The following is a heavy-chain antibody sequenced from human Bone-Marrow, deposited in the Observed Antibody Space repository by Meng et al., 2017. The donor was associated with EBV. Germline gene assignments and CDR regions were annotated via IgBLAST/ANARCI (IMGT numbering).Heavy chain of an antibody. D-gene: IGHD4-17*01. CDR1: GGTFSSYA. J-gene: IGHJ4*02. Sequence: QVQLVQSGAEVQKPGSSVTVSCKASGGTFSSYAISWVRQAPGQGLEWMGGIIPIFGTANYAQKIQVRVTITAVKSTSTAYMELSSLRSEDTAVYYCARGATVTAPDYWGQGTLVTVSS. V-gene: IGHV1-69*06. CDR3: ARGATVTAPDY. CDR2: IIPIFGTA.